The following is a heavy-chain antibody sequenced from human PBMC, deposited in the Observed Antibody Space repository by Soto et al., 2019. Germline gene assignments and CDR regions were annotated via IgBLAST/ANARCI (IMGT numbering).Heavy chain of an antibody. V-gene: IGHV3-9*01. J-gene: IGHJ4*02. CDR1: GFTFDDYA. CDR3: AKASPQYYDFWSGVYYFDY. D-gene: IGHD3-3*01. CDR2: ISWNSGSI. Sequence: GGSLRLSCAASGFTFDDYAMHWVRQAPGKGLEWVSGISWNSGSIGYADSVKGRFTISRDNAKNSLYLQMNSLRAEDTALYYCAKASPQYYDFWSGVYYFDYWGQGTLVTVSS.